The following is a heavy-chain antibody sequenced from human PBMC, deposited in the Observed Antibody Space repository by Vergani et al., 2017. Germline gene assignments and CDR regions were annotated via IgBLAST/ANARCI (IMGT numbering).Heavy chain of an antibody. CDR1: GGTFSSYA. Sequence: QVQLVQSGAEVKKPGSSVKVSCKASGGTFSSYAITGVRQAPGQGLEWMGRIIPIFGTANYAQKCQGRVTITADESTSTAYMGLSSLRAEDTAVYYCARVVVGGYDYYYYYGMDVWGQGTTVTVSS. V-gene: IGHV1-69*13. CDR2: IIPIFGTA. D-gene: IGHD1-26*01. CDR3: ARVVVGGYDYYYYYGMDV. J-gene: IGHJ6*02.